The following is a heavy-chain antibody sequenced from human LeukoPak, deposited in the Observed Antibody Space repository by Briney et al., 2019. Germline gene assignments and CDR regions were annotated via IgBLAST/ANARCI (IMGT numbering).Heavy chain of an antibody. CDR2: IYYTGST. Sequence: PSETLSLTCIVSGGSIRSYYWSWIRQPPGKGLEWIGYIYYTGSTNYNPSLKSRVTISVDTSKNQFSLNLISVTAADTAVYYCARVLPYSSGWGVDYWGQGALVTVSS. CDR1: GGSIRSYY. J-gene: IGHJ4*02. CDR3: ARVLPYSSGWGVDY. V-gene: IGHV4-59*01. D-gene: IGHD6-19*01.